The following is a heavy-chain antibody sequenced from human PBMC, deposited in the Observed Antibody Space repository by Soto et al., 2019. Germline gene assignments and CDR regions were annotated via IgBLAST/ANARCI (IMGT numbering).Heavy chain of an antibody. CDR1: GGSITSYY. J-gene: IGHJ5*02. V-gene: IGHV4-59*08. CDR3: ARHYNWCDP. CDR2: VFHSGST. Sequence: SETLSLTCTVSGGSITSYYWSWIRQPPGKRLEWIGYVFHSGSTKYNPSLKSRVTISIDTSKNQFSLRLSSVTAADTAVYYCARHYNWCDPWGQGTPVTVSS.